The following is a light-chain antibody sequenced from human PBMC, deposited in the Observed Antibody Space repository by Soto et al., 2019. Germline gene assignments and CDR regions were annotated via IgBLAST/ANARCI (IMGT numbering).Light chain of an antibody. V-gene: IGLV2-8*01. J-gene: IGLJ2*01. Sequence: QSALTQPPSASGSPGQSVTISCTGTSSDVGGYNFVSWYQQHPGKAPKLMVYEVSERPSGVPDRFSGSKSGNTASLTVSGLQAEDEADYYCSSYAGSNLVVFGGGTKLHVL. CDR3: SSYAGSNLVV. CDR2: EVS. CDR1: SSDVGGYNF.